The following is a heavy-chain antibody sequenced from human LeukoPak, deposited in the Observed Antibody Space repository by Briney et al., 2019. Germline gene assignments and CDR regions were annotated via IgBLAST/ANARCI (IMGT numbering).Heavy chain of an antibody. J-gene: IGHJ3*02. Sequence: PGGSLRLSCAASGFTVSSNYMSWVRQAPGKGLEWVSVIYSGSSTYYADSVKGRFTISRDNSKNTLYLQMNSLRAEDTAVYYCARARQWLLGLGRAFDIWGQGTMVTVSS. CDR3: ARARQWLLGLGRAFDI. V-gene: IGHV3-53*01. D-gene: IGHD6-19*01. CDR1: GFTVSSNY. CDR2: IYSGSST.